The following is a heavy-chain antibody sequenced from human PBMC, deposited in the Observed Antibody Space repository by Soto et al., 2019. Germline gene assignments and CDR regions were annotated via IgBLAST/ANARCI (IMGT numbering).Heavy chain of an antibody. CDR1: GFTFNSYA. J-gene: IGHJ4*02. Sequence: GGSLRLSCAVSGFTFNSYAMHWVRQAPGKGLEWLAVISNEGIKKFYADSVKGRFTISRDSSKNTLYLQMNSLRVEDTAVYHCAKEGHYYGSGSYYAYDYWGQGTLVTVSS. CDR3: AKEGHYYGSGSYYAYDY. D-gene: IGHD3-10*01. V-gene: IGHV3-30*04. CDR2: ISNEGIKK.